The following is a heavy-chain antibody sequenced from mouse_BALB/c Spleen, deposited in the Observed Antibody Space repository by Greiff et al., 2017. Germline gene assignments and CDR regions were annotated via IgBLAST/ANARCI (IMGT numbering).Heavy chain of an antibody. CDR1: GFTFSSYA. J-gene: IGHJ3*01. D-gene: IGHD4-1*01. CDR3: ARNWDGFAY. Sequence: EVQVVESGGGLVKPGGSLKLSCAASGFTFSSYAMSWVRQSPEKRLEWVAEISSGGSYTYYPDTVTGRFTISRDNAKNNLYLEMSSLRSEDTAMYYCARNWDGFAYWGQGTLVTVSA. V-gene: IGHV5-9-4*01. CDR2: ISSGGSYT.